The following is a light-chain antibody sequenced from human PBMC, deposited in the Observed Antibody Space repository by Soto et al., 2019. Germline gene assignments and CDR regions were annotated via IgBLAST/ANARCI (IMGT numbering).Light chain of an antibody. CDR1: QSVSSN. V-gene: IGKV3-11*01. J-gene: IGKJ5*01. Sequence: VMTQSPATLSLSPGESATLSCRASQSVSSNLAWYQQKPGQAPRLLIYDAYNRATGIPARFSGSGSGTDFTLTISSPEPEDFAVYYCQQSSNWPPITCGQGTRLEIK. CDR2: DAY. CDR3: QQSSNWPPIT.